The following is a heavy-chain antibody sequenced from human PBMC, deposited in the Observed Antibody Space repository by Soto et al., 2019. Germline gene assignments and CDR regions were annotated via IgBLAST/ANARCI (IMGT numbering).Heavy chain of an antibody. J-gene: IGHJ6*02. CDR1: GFTFSSYG. CDR3: AKEYYDFWSGYSAGDYYGMDV. CDR2: ISYDGSNK. D-gene: IGHD3-3*01. V-gene: IGHV3-30*18. Sequence: GGSLRLSCAASGFTFSSYGMHWVRQAPGKGLEWVAVISYDGSNKYYADSVKGRFTISRDNSKNTLYLQMNSLRAEDTAVYYCAKEYYDFWSGYSAGDYYGMDVWGQGTTVTVSS.